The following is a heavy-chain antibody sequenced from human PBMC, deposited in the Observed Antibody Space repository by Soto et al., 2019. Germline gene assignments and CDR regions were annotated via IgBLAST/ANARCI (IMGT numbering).Heavy chain of an antibody. CDR1: GFTFSSYW. Sequence: GGSLRLSCAASGFTFSSYWMHWVRQAPGKGLVWVSRINSDGSSTSYADSVKDRFTISRDNAKNTLYLQMNSLRAEDTAVYYCAREGQTVNFDYWGQGTLVTVSS. CDR3: AREGQTVNFDY. J-gene: IGHJ4*02. V-gene: IGHV3-74*01. CDR2: INSDGSST. D-gene: IGHD1-1*01.